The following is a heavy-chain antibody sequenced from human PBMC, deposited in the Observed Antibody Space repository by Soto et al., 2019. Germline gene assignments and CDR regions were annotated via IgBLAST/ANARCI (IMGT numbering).Heavy chain of an antibody. V-gene: IGHV4-59*01. CDR3: ALRSMAVVPEY. J-gene: IGHJ4*02. Sequence: PSETLSLTCPFSGYSISSSYCMWIRQPPGKGLDKIDYLYYGRRANSNPSLKSRVTLSVDTSTNQCSLTLSSMTAADTAVYYCALRSMAVVPEYWGQGTLVT. CDR1: GYSISSSY. D-gene: IGHD3-22*01. CDR2: LYYGRRA.